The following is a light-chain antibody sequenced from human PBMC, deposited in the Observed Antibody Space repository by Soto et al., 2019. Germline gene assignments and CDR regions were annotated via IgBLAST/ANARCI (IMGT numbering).Light chain of an antibody. CDR3: QLYGSPPPIT. CDR1: QSIGYY. V-gene: IGKV3-20*01. J-gene: IGKJ5*01. CDR2: DAS. Sequence: EIVLTQSPVTLSLSPGERATLSCRASQSIGYYLAWYQEKPGQAPRLLIYDASIRATGIPARFSGSGSGTDFTLTISDLEPEDFAVYYCQLYGSPPPITFGQGTRLEIK.